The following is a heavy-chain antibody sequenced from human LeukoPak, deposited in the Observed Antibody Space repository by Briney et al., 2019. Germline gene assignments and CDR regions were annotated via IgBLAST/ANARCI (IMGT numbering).Heavy chain of an antibody. V-gene: IGHV3-21*01. CDR2: ISSSSSYI. CDR1: GFTFSSYS. J-gene: IGHJ4*02. Sequence: PGGSLRLSCAASGFTFSSYSMNWVRQAPGKGLEWVSSISSSSSYIYYADSVKGRFTISRDNAKNSLYLQMNSLRAEDTAVYYCARLITMVRGVSFDYWGQGTLVTVSS. CDR3: ARLITMVRGVSFDY. D-gene: IGHD3-10*01.